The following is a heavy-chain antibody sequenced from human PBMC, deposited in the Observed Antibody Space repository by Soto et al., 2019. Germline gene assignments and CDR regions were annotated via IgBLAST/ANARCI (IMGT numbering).Heavy chain of an antibody. V-gene: IGHV4-34*01. J-gene: IGHJ6*02. CDR2: INHSGST. Sequence: QVQLQQWGAGLLKPSETLSLTCAVYGGSFSGYYWSWIRQPPGKGLEWIGEINHSGSTNYNPSLKSRVTISVDTSKNQFSLKLSSVTAADTAVYYCALRPNYGSGLYYYYGMDVWGQGTTVTVSS. D-gene: IGHD3-10*01. CDR3: ALRPNYGSGLYYYYGMDV. CDR1: GGSFSGYY.